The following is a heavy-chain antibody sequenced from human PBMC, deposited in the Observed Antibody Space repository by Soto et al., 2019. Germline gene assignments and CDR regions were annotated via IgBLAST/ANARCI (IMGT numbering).Heavy chain of an antibody. V-gene: IGHV4-31*03. CDR1: GGSISGDYY. Sequence: SETLSLTCSVSGGSISGDYYWSWIRQHPGKGLEWIGYIYYSGSTYYNPSLKSRVTISVDTSKNQFSLKLSSVTAADTAVYYCARGGVTWFDYWGQGTLVTVSS. CDR3: ARGGVTWFDY. CDR2: IYYSGST. J-gene: IGHJ4*02. D-gene: IGHD2-21*02.